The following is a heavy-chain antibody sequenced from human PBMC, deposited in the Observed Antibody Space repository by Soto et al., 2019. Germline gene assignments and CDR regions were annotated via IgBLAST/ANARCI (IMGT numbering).Heavy chain of an antibody. CDR2: IKTSGDSI. V-gene: IGHV3-23*01. D-gene: IGHD2-21*02. J-gene: IGHJ4*02. CDR1: GFDFSSCV. CDR3: TKDVTGDIGADY. Sequence: PVGSQSLSCRASGFDFSSCVVSWVRQAPGKGLEWVSTIKTSGDSIFYADPVKGRFTASRDDSRNTLYLQMDSLRAEDTATYYCTKDVTGDIGADYWGPGTPVPVSS.